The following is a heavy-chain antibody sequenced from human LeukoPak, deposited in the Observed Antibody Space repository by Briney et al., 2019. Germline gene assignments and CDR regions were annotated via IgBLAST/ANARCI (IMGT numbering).Heavy chain of an antibody. J-gene: IGHJ3*02. D-gene: IGHD3-22*01. V-gene: IGHV3-48*03. CDR1: GFTFSSTW. CDR2: ISSSGSII. CDR3: ARDPYYYDSSGYYYDAFDI. Sequence: GGSLRLSCAASGFTFSSTWMSWVRQAPGKGLEWVSYISSSGSIIYYADSVKGRFTISRDNAKNSLYLQMNSLRAEDTAVYYCARDPYYYDSSGYYYDAFDIWGQGTMVTVSS.